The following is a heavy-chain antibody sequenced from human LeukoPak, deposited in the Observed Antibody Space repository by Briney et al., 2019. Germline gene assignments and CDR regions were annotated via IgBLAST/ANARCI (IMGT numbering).Heavy chain of an antibody. V-gene: IGHV4-59*01. D-gene: IGHD2-15*01. CDR2: IYYSGST. J-gene: IGHJ4*02. CDR1: GGSISSYY. Sequence: PSETLSLTCTVSGGSISSYYWSWIRQPPGKGLEWIGYIYYSGSTNYNPSLKSRVTISVDTSKNQFSLKLSSVTAWDTAVYYCARAYCSGGSCYRAFDYWGQGTLVTVSS. CDR3: ARAYCSGGSCYRAFDY.